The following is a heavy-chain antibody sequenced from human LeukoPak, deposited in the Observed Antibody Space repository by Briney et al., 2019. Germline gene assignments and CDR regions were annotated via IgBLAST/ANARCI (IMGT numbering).Heavy chain of an antibody. J-gene: IGHJ4*02. V-gene: IGHV3-48*01. CDR1: GFTFGRYS. Sequence: GGSLRLSCAASGFTFGRYSMNWVRQAPGKGLEWVSYISSTGSTIYYADSVKGRFTISRDNSQNTLHLQMNRLRAEDTAIYYCARGGMIVVVITTYWGQGTVHSVSS. D-gene: IGHD3-22*01. CDR3: ARGGMIVVVITTY. CDR2: ISSTGSTI.